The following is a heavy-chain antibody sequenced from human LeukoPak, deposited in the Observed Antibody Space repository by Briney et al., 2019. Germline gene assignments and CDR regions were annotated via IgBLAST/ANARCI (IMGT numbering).Heavy chain of an antibody. CDR2: ISTTGST. Sequence: SETLSLTCTVSGGSINSYYWSWIRQPAGKGLEWIGRISTTGSTNYNPSLKSRVTMSVDTSKNQFSLKLSSVTTADTAVYYCARESSGATAVWGRDFDYWGQGTLVTASS. V-gene: IGHV4-4*07. D-gene: IGHD3-16*01. CDR3: ARESSGATAVWGRDFDY. CDR1: GGSINSYY. J-gene: IGHJ4*02.